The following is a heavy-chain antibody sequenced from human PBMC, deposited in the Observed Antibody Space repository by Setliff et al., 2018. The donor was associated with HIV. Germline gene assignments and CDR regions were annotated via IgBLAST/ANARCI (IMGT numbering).Heavy chain of an antibody. CDR1: GFAFSDYD. CDR2: IGTGGDT. J-gene: IGHJ6*02. V-gene: IGHV3-13*01. Sequence: TGGSLRLSCATSGFAFSDYDFHWVRQVTGEGLEWVSAIGTGGDTYYADSMKGRFTISRENAKNSLYLQMNNVRAGDTAVYYCTRELNGHTSSHYYFGLDVWGQGTTVTVSS. D-gene: IGHD6-6*01. CDR3: TRELNGHTSSHYYFGLDV.